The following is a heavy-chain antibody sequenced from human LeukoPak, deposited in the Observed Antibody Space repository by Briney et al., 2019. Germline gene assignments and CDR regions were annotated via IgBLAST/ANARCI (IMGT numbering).Heavy chain of an antibody. V-gene: IGHV4-61*02. CDR2: IYTSGST. CDR1: GGSISSSSYY. CDR3: ARDSLSYSGSYY. Sequence: SETLSLTCTVSGGSISSSSYYWSWIQQPAGKGLEWIGRIYTSGSTNYNPSLKSRVTISVDTSKNQFSLKLSSVTAADTAVYYCARDSLSYSGSYYWGQGTLVTVSS. J-gene: IGHJ4*02. D-gene: IGHD1-26*01.